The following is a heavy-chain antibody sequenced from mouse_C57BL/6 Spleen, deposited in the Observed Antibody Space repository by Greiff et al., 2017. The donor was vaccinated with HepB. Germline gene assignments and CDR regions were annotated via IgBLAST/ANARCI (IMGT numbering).Heavy chain of an antibody. V-gene: IGHV1-63*01. CDR3: ARGDYGNLYYFDY. CDR2: IYPGGGYT. D-gene: IGHD2-1*01. J-gene: IGHJ2*01. Sequence: QVQLKQSGAELVRPGTSVKMSCKASGYTFTNYWIGWAKQRPGHGLEWIGDIYPGGGYTNYNEKFKGKATLTADKSSSTAYMQFSSLTSEDSAIYYCARGDYGNLYYFDYWGQGTTLTVSS. CDR1: GYTFTNYW.